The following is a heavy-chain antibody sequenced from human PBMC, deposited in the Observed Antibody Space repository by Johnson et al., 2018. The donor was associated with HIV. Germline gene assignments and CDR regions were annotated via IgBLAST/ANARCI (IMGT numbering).Heavy chain of an antibody. CDR1: GFTFSSYA. V-gene: IGHV3-30*04. CDR2: ISYDGSNK. Sequence: QVQLVESGGGVVQPGRSLRLSCAASGFTFSSYAMHWVRQAPGKGLEWVAVISYDGSNKYYADSVKGRFTISRDNSKNTLYLQMNSLRAEDTVVYYCARNYYDSSDAFDIWGQGTMVTVSS. D-gene: IGHD3-22*01. CDR3: ARNYYDSSDAFDI. J-gene: IGHJ3*02.